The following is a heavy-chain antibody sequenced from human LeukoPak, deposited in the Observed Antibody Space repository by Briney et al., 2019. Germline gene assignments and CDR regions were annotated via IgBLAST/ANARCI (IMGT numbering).Heavy chain of an antibody. CDR2: IKQDGSEK. CDR3: AREYCSGGSCYYAFFDY. Sequence: PGGSLRLSCAASGFTFSSYWMSWVRQAPGKGLEWVANIKQDGSEKYYVDSVKGRFTISRDNAKNSLYLQMNSLRAEDTAVYYCAREYCSGGSCYYAFFDYWGREPWSPSPQ. V-gene: IGHV3-7*03. J-gene: IGHJ4*02. D-gene: IGHD2-15*01. CDR1: GFTFSSYW.